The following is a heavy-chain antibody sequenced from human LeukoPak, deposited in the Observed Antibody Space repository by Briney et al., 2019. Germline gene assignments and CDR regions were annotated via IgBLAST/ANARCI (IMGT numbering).Heavy chain of an antibody. J-gene: IGHJ4*02. V-gene: IGHV1-2*02. CDR3: ASISSSYYYFDY. CDR2: INPNGGGT. Sequence: GASVKVSCKASGYTFNGFYFHWVRQAPGQGLEWMGWINPNGGGTNYAQKFRGRVTMTSDTSISTAYMELSRLSSDDTAVYYCASISSSYYYFDYWGQGTLVTVSS. CDR1: GYTFNGFY. D-gene: IGHD6-13*01.